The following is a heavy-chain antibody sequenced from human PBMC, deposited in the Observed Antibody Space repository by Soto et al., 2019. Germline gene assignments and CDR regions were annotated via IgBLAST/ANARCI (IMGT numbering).Heavy chain of an antibody. Sequence: SETLSLTSTVSGGSVTSDEDYWTWIRQSPGKGLEWIGYISNSGSTGYNPSLKTRLSMSVDRSKNQFTLRLTSVTAADTAVYFCATESGSTYGYFDHWGQGTQVTVSS. CDR2: ISNSGST. V-gene: IGHV4-30-4*01. CDR3: ATESGSTYGYFDH. D-gene: IGHD5-18*01. CDR1: GGSVTSDEDY. J-gene: IGHJ4*02.